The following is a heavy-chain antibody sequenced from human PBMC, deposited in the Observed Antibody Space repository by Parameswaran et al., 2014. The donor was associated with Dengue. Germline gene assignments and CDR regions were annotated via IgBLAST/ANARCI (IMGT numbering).Heavy chain of an antibody. CDR2: IYSGGST. Sequence: WIRQPPGKGLEWVSVIYSGGSTYYADSVKGRFTISRDNSKNTLYLQMNSLRAEDTAVYYCASTKVDYSGWYFWSFDYWGQGTLVTVSS. V-gene: IGHV3-53*01. CDR3: ASTKVDYSGWYFWSFDY. J-gene: IGHJ4*02. D-gene: IGHD6-19*01.